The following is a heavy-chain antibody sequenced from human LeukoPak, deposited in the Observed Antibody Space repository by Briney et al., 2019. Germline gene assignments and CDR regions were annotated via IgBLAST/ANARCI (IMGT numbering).Heavy chain of an antibody. J-gene: IGHJ3*02. V-gene: IGHV4-39*07. CDR1: GGSLITANSF. CDR2: VYYSGKT. Sequence: SETLSLTCAVSGGSLITANSFWGWIRQPPGKGLEWIGSVYYSGKTYYNPSLKSRVSISVDTSKNQFSLRLTSVTAADTAVYYCAREASGGYDILNGYFNSGFDIWGQGTTVTASS. CDR3: AREASGGYDILNGYFNSGFDI. D-gene: IGHD3-9*01.